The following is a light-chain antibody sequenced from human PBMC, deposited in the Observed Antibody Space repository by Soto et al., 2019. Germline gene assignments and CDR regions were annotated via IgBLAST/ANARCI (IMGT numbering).Light chain of an antibody. Sequence: EIVMTQSPATLSVSPGERATLSCRASQSVSSNLAWYQQKPGQAPRLLIYAASSRATGIPDRFSGGGSGTDFTLTISSLEPEDFAVYYCQQCGSSPWTFGQGTKVDIK. J-gene: IGKJ1*01. V-gene: IGKV3-20*01. CDR1: QSVSSN. CDR3: QQCGSSPWT. CDR2: AAS.